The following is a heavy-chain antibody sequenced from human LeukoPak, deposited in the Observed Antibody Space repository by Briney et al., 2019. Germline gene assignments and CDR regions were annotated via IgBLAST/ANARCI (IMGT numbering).Heavy chain of an antibody. J-gene: IGHJ4*02. CDR3: AKVFWAADRLLYFDY. D-gene: IGHD6-13*01. Sequence: GGSLRLSCAASGFTFSSYALSWVRQAPGKGLEWVSAISGSGGSTYYADSVKGRFTISRDNSKNTLYLQMIRLRPEDTAVYYCAKVFWAADRLLYFDYWGQGTLVTVP. CDR1: GFTFSSYA. V-gene: IGHV3-23*01. CDR2: ISGSGGST.